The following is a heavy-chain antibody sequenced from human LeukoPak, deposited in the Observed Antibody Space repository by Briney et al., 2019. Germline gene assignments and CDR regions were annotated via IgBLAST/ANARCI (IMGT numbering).Heavy chain of an antibody. V-gene: IGHV3-23*01. CDR1: GFTFSSYA. Sequence: HAGGSLRLSCAASGFTFSSYAMSWVRQAPGKGLEWVSAISGSGGSTYYADSVKGLFTISRDNSKNTLYLQMNSLRAEDTAVYYCAKDGYCSGGSCYSVDAFDIWGQGTMVTVSS. D-gene: IGHD2-15*01. CDR3: AKDGYCSGGSCYSVDAFDI. CDR2: ISGSGGST. J-gene: IGHJ3*02.